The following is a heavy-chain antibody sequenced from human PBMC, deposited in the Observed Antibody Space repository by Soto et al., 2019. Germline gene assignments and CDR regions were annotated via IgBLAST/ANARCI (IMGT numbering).Heavy chain of an antibody. CDR1: GYTFTGYY. J-gene: IGHJ6*02. V-gene: IGHV1-2*02. CDR2: INPNSGGT. D-gene: IGHD3-3*01. CDR3: ARDPLTIFVWSLRVLGRYYGMDV. Sequence: ASVKVSCKASGYTFTGYYMHWVRQAPGQGLEWMGWINPNSGGTNYAQKFQGRVTMTRDTSISTAYMELSRLRSDDTAVYYCARDPLTIFVWSLRVLGRYYGMDVWGQGTTVTVSS.